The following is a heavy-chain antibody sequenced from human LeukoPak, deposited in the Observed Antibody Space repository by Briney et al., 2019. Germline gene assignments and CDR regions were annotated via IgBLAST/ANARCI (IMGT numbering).Heavy chain of an antibody. Sequence: GGSLRLSCAASGFTFSSYGMHWVRQAPGKGLEWVAFIRYDGSNKYYADSVKGRFTISRDNSKNTLYLQMNSLRAEDTAVYYCAIVVVAATSPFDYWGQGTLVTVSS. CDR1: GFTFSSYG. V-gene: IGHV3-30*02. J-gene: IGHJ4*02. CDR2: IRYDGSNK. D-gene: IGHD2-15*01. CDR3: AIVVVAATSPFDY.